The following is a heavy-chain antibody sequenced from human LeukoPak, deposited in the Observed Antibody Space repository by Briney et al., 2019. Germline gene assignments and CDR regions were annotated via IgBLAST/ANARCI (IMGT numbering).Heavy chain of an antibody. V-gene: IGHV3-23*01. D-gene: IGHD2-2*01. CDR2: ISGSGGST. CDR1: GFTFSSYA. J-gene: IGHJ6*02. CDR3: AKDQAGYQLPRYCGMDV. Sequence: GGSLRLSCAASGFTFSSYAMSCVRQAPGKGLEWVSAISGSGGSTYYADSGKGRFTLSRDNSKNTLYLQMNSLRAEDTAVYYCAKDQAGYQLPRYCGMDVWGQGTTVTVSS.